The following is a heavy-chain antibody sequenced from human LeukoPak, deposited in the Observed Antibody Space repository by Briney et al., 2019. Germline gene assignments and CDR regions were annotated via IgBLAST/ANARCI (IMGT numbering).Heavy chain of an antibody. CDR2: IKQGGSQK. Sequence: GGSLRLSCAASGFTFSNYWMSWVRQAPGKGLEWVANIKQGGSQKYYVDSLKGRFTISRDNAKNSVYLQMNSLRAEDTAVYYCARIGYSSSCWDYWGQGTLVTVSS. CDR1: GFTFSNYW. D-gene: IGHD6-6*01. J-gene: IGHJ4*02. CDR3: ARIGYSSSCWDY. V-gene: IGHV3-7*01.